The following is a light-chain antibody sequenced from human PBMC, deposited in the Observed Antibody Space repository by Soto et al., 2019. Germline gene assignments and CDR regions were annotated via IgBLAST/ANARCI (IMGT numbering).Light chain of an antibody. J-gene: IGKJ1*01. Sequence: EIVLTQSPGTLSLSPGERATLSCRASQSVDSSLLAWYQHKPGQAPSLVIYGSSSRATGIPDRFSGSGSGTDFTLAISRLEPEDFAVYYCQQGGASVWKFGQGTKVEVK. V-gene: IGKV3-20*01. CDR2: GSS. CDR1: QSVDSSL. CDR3: QQGGASVWK.